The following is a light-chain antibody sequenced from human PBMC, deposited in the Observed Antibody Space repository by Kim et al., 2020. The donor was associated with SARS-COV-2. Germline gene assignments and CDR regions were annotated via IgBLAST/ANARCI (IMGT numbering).Light chain of an antibody. CDR1: SLRSYY. Sequence: VALGQTVRITGQGDSLRSYYASWYQQKARQAPVLVIYGRNNRPSGIPDRFSGSASGNTASLTISGTQAEDEADFYCQSRDSGGRVMFGGGTQLTVL. J-gene: IGLJ3*02. V-gene: IGLV3-19*01. CDR3: QSRDSGGRVM. CDR2: GRN.